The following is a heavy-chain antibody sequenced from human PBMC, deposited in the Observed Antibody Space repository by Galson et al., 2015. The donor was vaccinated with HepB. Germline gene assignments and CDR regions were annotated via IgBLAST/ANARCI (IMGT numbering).Heavy chain of an antibody. CDR3: ARDQDYYDSSDYYYVLFDY. CDR2: ISSSGSTI. CDR1: GFTFSDYY. J-gene: IGHJ4*02. D-gene: IGHD3-22*01. V-gene: IGHV3-11*04. Sequence: SLRLSCAASGFTFSDYYMSWIRQALGKGLEWVSYISSSGSTIYYADSVKGRFTISRDNAKNSLYLQMNSLRAEDTAVYYCARDQDYYDSSDYYYVLFDYWGQGTLVTVSS.